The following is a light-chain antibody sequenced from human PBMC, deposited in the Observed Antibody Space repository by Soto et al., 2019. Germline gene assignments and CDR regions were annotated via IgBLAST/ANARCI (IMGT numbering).Light chain of an antibody. CDR1: XSXSSSY. V-gene: IGKV3-20*01. CDR3: QQHGSSPLT. Sequence: EIVLTQSPXTLXLSPGXXAXXXXRXXXSXSSSYLAWYQQKPGQAPRLLIYGASSRATGIPDRFSGSGSGTDFTLTSSRLEPEDFAVYYCQQHGSSPLTFGGGTKVEIK. J-gene: IGKJ4*01. CDR2: GAS.